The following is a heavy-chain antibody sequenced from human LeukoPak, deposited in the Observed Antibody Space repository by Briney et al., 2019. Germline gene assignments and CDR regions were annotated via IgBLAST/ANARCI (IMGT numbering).Heavy chain of an antibody. CDR3: AKGSSSSRPYYFDH. V-gene: IGHV3-23*01. CDR1: GFTFNSYA. CDR2: ITDNGAYT. J-gene: IGHJ4*02. Sequence: GGSLRLSCAASGFTFNSYAMSWVRQAPGKGLDWVSAITDNGAYTYYADSVKGRFTISRDNSKNTLYLQMNSLRAEDTAIYYCAKGSSSSRPYYFDHWAPGTLVTVSS. D-gene: IGHD6-6*01.